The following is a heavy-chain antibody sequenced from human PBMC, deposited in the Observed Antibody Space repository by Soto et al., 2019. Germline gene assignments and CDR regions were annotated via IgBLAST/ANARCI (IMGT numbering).Heavy chain of an antibody. D-gene: IGHD6-13*01. Sequence: VQLVQSGAEVKKPGASVKVSCKASGYTFTSYDINWVRQATGQGLEWMGWMNPNSGNTGYAQKFQGRVTMTRNTSISTAYMELSSLRSEDTAVYYCARGAPSSWYHNYGMDVWGQGTTVTVSS. CDR1: GYTFTSYD. V-gene: IGHV1-8*01. CDR2: MNPNSGNT. CDR3: ARGAPSSWYHNYGMDV. J-gene: IGHJ6*02.